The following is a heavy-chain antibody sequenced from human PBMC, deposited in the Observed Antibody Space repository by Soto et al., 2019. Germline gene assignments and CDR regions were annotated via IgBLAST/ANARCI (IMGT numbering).Heavy chain of an antibody. Sequence: QVQLVQSGAEVKKPGASVKVSCKASGYIFTNYYMHWVRQAPGQGLEWMGMINPSGGGTSYAQKFHGRVTMTRDTSTNTVYVELSSLSSEDTAVYYCARDCCPAVVTEQNWFDPWGQGTLVTVSS. CDR3: ARDCCPAVVTEQNWFDP. D-gene: IGHD2-15*01. V-gene: IGHV1-46*01. CDR2: INPSGGGT. J-gene: IGHJ5*02. CDR1: GYIFTNYY.